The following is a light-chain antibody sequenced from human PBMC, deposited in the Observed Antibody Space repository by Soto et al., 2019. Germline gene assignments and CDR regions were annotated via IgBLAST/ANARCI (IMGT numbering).Light chain of an antibody. CDR3: SSYAGSTTLL. V-gene: IGLV2-14*01. Sequence: QSALTQPASVSGSPGQSITISCTGTSSDVGGYSYVSWYQQHPGKAPKLMIYEVSNWPSGVSNRFSGSKSGNTASLTISGLQAEDEADYYCSSYAGSTTLLFGGGTKLTVL. J-gene: IGLJ3*02. CDR1: SSDVGGYSY. CDR2: EVS.